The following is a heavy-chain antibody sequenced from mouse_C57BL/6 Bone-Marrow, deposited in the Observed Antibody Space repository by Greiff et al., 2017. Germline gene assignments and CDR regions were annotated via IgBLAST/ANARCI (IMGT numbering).Heavy chain of an antibody. V-gene: IGHV1-81*01. CDR1: GYTFTSYG. CDR2: IYPRSGST. Sequence: QVQLQQSGAELVRPGASVKLSCKASGYTFTSYGMSWVKQRTGQGLEWIGEIYPRSGSTNYNEKFKGKATLTADKSSSTAYMELRSLTSADSAVYFCAGPTNWDDMVDYWGRGTTLTVTA. CDR3: AGPTNWDDMVDY. D-gene: IGHD4-1*01. J-gene: IGHJ2*01.